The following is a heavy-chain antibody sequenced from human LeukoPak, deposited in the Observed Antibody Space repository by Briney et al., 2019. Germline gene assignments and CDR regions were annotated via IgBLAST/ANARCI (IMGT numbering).Heavy chain of an antibody. CDR2: INHSGST. CDR3: ARAIAAGTEY. Sequence: SETLSLTCAVYGGSFSGDYWSWIRQPPGKRLEWIGEINHSGSTNYNPSLKSRVTITVDTSNNQFSLKLSSVTAADTAVYYCARAIAAGTEYWGQGTLVTVYS. J-gene: IGHJ4*02. D-gene: IGHD6-13*01. V-gene: IGHV4-34*01. CDR1: GGSFSGDY.